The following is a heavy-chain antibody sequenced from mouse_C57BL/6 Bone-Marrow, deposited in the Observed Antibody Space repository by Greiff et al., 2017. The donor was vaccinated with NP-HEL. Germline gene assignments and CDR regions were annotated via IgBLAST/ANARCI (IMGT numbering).Heavy chain of an antibody. J-gene: IGHJ2*01. V-gene: IGHV1-55*01. CDR2: IYPGSGST. D-gene: IGHD1-1*01. CDR3: ARPLYYYGSSHFDY. CDR1: GYTFTSYW. Sequence: QVQLQQSGAELVKPGASVKMSCKASGYTFTSYWITWVKQRPGQGLEWIGDIYPGSGSTNYNEKFKSKATLTVDTSSSTAYMQLSSLTSEDSAVYYCARPLYYYGSSHFDYWGQGTTLTVSS.